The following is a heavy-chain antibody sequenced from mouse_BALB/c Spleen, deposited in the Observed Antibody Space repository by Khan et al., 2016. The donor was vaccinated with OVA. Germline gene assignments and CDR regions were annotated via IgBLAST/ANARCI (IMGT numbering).Heavy chain of an antibody. CDR2: INPGSGDT. D-gene: IGHD3-2*02. V-gene: IGHV1-54*01. CDR3: SRSGYGFGAY. CDR1: GYAFTDYL. Sequence: QVQLKQSGAELVRPGTSVRVSCKASGYAFTDYLIEWLKQRPGQGLEWIGVINPGSGDTNYSEKFKDKATLTADKSSNTAYMQLSSLTSDDSAVYFCSRSGYGFGAYWGPGTLVTVSA. J-gene: IGHJ3*01.